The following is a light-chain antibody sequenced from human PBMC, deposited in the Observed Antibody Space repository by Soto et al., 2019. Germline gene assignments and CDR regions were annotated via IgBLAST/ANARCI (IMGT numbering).Light chain of an antibody. Sequence: QSVLTQPPSVSGAPGQRVTISCTGSSSNIGAGYDVHWYQQLLGTAPKLLIYGNSNRPSGVPDRFSGSKSGTSASLAITGLQAEDEADYYCQSYDSSLSHVFGTGTKLTVL. CDR1: SSNIGAGYD. CDR2: GNS. V-gene: IGLV1-40*01. J-gene: IGLJ1*01. CDR3: QSYDSSLSHV.